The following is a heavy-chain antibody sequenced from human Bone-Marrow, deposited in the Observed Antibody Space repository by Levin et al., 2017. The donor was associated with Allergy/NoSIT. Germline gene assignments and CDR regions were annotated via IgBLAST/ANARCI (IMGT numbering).Heavy chain of an antibody. V-gene: IGHV3-21*03. Sequence: GGSLRLSCAASGFIFSSYNMNWVRQAPGKGLEWVSSISSSSRYIYYTDSVKGRFTVSRDNAKKSLYLEMNSLRAEDTAVYYCARGSYFGGLSFDCWGKGTLVTVSS. CDR1: GFIFSSYN. CDR2: ISSSSRYI. J-gene: IGHJ4*02. CDR3: ARGSYFGGLSFDC. D-gene: IGHD4-23*01.